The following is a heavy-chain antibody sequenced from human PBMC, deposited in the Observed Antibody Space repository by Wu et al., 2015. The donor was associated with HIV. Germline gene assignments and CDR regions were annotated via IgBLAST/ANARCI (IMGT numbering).Heavy chain of an antibody. J-gene: IGHJ6*03. CDR3: ARGMGSYYYFYYMTS. CDR1: GYTFTNND. V-gene: IGHV1-8*03. Sequence: QVHLVQSGAEVKKPGASVKVSCKASGYTFTNNDINWVRQATGQGLEWMGWMNPNSGNTGYAQEFQGRLTITRNTSINTAYMELSSLRSEDTAVYYCARGMGSYYYFYYMTSGRREPTVTVSS. CDR2: MNPNSGNT. D-gene: IGHD3-10*01.